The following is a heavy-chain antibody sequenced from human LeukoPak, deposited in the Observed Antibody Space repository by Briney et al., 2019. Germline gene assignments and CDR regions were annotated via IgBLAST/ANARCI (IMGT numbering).Heavy chain of an antibody. D-gene: IGHD3-3*01. CDR2: IYYNGNT. CDR1: GGCISSYC. CDR3: ARGTLRFLERSGFDP. V-gene: IGHV4-59*01. J-gene: IGHJ5*02. Sequence: SETLSLTCTVPGGCISSYCGTWIRQPPGKGLEWIGSIYYNGNTNYNPSFKSRVTMSVDTSNNHFSLRLSSVTAADTAVYYCARGTLRFLERSGFDPGGQGTLVTVSS.